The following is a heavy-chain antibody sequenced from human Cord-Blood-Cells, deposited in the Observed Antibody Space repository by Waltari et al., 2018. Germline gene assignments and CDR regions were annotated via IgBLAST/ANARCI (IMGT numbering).Heavy chain of an antibody. CDR2: ISGSGGST. D-gene: IGHD3-3*01. Sequence: EVQLLESGGGLVQPGGSLRLSCAASGFTFSSYAMSWVRQAPGKGLEWVSAISGSGGSTYDADSVKGRFTISRDNSKNTLYLQMNSLRAEDTAVYYCAKEFWSGYYYYYYMDVWGKGTTVTVSS. J-gene: IGHJ6*03. CDR3: AKEFWSGYYYYYYMDV. CDR1: GFTFSSYA. V-gene: IGHV3-23*01.